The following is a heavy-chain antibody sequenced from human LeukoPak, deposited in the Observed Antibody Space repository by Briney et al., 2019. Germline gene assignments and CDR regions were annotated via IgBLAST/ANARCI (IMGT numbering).Heavy chain of an antibody. CDR3: ARQFEF. CDR2: IYSSGSI. Sequence: SETLSLTCTVFGGSLSSYYWVWVRQPPGKGLEWIGLIYSSGSIKYNTSLKSRLTISLDTSNNQISLKLTSVTAADTAIYYWARQFEFWGQGTLVTVSS. V-gene: IGHV4-59*08. J-gene: IGHJ4*02. CDR1: GGSLSSYY.